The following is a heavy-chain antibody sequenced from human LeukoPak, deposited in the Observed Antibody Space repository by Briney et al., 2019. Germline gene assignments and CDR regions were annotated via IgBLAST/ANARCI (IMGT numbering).Heavy chain of an antibody. CDR2: ISSSSSYI. V-gene: IGHV3-21*01. CDR1: GFTFSSYS. D-gene: IGHD2-15*01. J-gene: IGHJ5*02. Sequence: GGSLRLSCAASGFTFSSYSMNWVRQAPGKGLEWVSSISSSSSYIYYADSVKGRFTISRDNAKNSLYLQMNSLRAEDTAVYYCAREVGYCSGGSCYENWFDPWGQGTLVTVSS. CDR3: AREVGYCSGGSCYENWFDP.